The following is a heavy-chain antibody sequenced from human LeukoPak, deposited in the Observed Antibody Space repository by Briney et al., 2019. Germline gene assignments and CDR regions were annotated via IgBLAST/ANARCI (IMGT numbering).Heavy chain of an antibody. J-gene: IGHJ4*02. CDR2: IYYSGST. V-gene: IGHV4-59*01. CDR1: GGSISSSY. CDR3: ARLLSSSWPNFDY. D-gene: IGHD6-13*01. Sequence: SETLSLTCTVSGGSISSSYWSWIRQPPGKGLEWIGHIYYSGSTNYNPSLKSRVTISVDTSKNQFSLKLSSVTAADTAVYYCARLLSSSWPNFDYWGQGTLVTVSS.